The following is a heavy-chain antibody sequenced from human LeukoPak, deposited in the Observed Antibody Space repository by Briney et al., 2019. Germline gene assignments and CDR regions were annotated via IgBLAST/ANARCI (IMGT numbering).Heavy chain of an antibody. V-gene: IGHV4-59*01. CDR1: GGSISSYY. D-gene: IGHD3-10*01. Sequence: SETLSLTCTVSGGSISSYYWSWIRQPPGKGLEGIGYIYYSGSTNYNPSLKSRVTISVDTSKNQFSLKLSSVTAADTAVYFCARDPGGWHYYYMDVWGKGTTVTVSS. J-gene: IGHJ6*03. CDR3: ARDPGGWHYYYMDV. CDR2: IYYSGST.